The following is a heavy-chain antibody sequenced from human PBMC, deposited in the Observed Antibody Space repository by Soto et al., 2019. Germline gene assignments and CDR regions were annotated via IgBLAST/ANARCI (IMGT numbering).Heavy chain of an antibody. CDR1: GFTFNYYW. Sequence: VQLVESGGGLVQPGGSLRLSCVASGFTFNYYWMHWVRQAPGKGLVWVSRIQSDGSSPDYVDSVKGRFTISRDNAKNTLYLQMNNLRAEDTAVYYCARRGDPDYWVQGTLVTVSS. CDR2: IQSDGSSP. CDR3: ARRGDPDY. J-gene: IGHJ4*02. D-gene: IGHD2-21*02. V-gene: IGHV3-74*01.